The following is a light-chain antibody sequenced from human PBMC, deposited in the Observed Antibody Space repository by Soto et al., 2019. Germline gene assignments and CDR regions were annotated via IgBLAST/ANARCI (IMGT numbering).Light chain of an antibody. Sequence: QSVLTQPASVSGSPGQSITISCTGTSSEVGGYNYVSWYQQHPGKAPKLMIYDVSNRPSGVSNRFSGSKSGNTASLTISGLQAEDEADYYCSPYTGRSTPYVFGTGSKVTVL. CDR2: DVS. CDR1: SSEVGGYNY. CDR3: SPYTGRSTPYV. J-gene: IGLJ1*01. V-gene: IGLV2-14*01.